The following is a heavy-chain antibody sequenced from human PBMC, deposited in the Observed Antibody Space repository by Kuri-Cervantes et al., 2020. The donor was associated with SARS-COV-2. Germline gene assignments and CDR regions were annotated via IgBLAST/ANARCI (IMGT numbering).Heavy chain of an antibody. CDR3: ARADLSDFAFDI. V-gene: IGHV3-11*06. CDR2: ISSSSSYI. J-gene: IGHJ3*02. D-gene: IGHD2-21*01. Sequence: LSLTCAASGFTFSDYYMSWIRQAPGKGLEWVSYISSSSSYIYYADSLKGRFTISRDNAKSSLYLQMNSLRAEDTAVYYCARADLSDFAFDIWGQGTMVTVSS. CDR1: GFTFSDYY.